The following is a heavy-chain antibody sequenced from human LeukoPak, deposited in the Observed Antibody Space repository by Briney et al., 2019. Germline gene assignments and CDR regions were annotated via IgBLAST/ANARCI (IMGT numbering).Heavy chain of an antibody. CDR1: GFTFSSYA. CDR3: ASTGGHSSGYYYPGY. V-gene: IGHV3-23*01. CDR2: ISGSGGST. J-gene: IGHJ4*02. D-gene: IGHD3-22*01. Sequence: GGSLRLSCAASGFTFSSYAMSWVRQAPGKGLEWVSAISGSGGSTYYADSVKGRFTISRDNSKNTLYLQMNSLRAEDTAVYYCASTGGHSSGYYYPGYWGQGTLVAVSS.